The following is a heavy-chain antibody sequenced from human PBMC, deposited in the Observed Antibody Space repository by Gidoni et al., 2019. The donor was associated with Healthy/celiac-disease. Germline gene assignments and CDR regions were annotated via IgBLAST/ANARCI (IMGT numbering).Heavy chain of an antibody. CDR1: GFTFSSYS. J-gene: IGHJ5*02. CDR3: ARDFNYGDPANWFDP. CDR2: ISSSSSYI. Sequence: EVQLVESGGGLVKPGGSLRLSCAASGFTFSSYSMNWVRQAPGKGLEWVSSISSSSSYIYYADSVKGRFTISRDNAKNSLYLQMNSLRAEDTAVYYCARDFNYGDPANWFDPWGQGTLVTVSS. V-gene: IGHV3-21*01. D-gene: IGHD4-17*01.